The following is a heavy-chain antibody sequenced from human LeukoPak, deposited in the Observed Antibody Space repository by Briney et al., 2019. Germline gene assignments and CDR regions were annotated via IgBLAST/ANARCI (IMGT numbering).Heavy chain of an antibody. CDR3: ARAGFALAPHRGTPFEY. Sequence: KPSETLSLTCTVSGDSISSRSYYWGWIRQPPGKGLEWIGRIYYSGSTNYNPSLKSRVTISVDPSKKQFSLKLSSVTAADTAVYYCARAGFALAPHRGTPFEYWGQGILVTVSS. CDR2: IYYSGST. CDR1: GDSISSRSYY. V-gene: IGHV4-39*07. D-gene: IGHD6-6*01. J-gene: IGHJ4*02.